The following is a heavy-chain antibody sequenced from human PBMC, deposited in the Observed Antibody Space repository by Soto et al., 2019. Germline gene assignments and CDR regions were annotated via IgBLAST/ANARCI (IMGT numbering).Heavy chain of an antibody. CDR2: ISWNSGSI. V-gene: IGHV3-9*01. CDR3: AKDSARGVIGSFGY. D-gene: IGHD3-10*01. J-gene: IGHJ4*02. CDR1: GFTFDDYA. Sequence: GGSLRLSCAASGFTFDDYAMHWVRQAPGKGLEWVSGISWNSGSIGYADSVKGRFTISRDNAKNSLYLQMNSLRAEDTALYYCAKDSARGVIGSFGYWGQGTLVTVSS.